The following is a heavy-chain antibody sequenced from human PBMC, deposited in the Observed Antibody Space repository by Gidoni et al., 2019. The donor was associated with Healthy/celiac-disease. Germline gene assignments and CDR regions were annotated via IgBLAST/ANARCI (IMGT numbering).Heavy chain of an antibody. CDR2: ICDDGSNK. V-gene: IGHV3-33*01. D-gene: IGHD1-26*01. CDR3: ARDRIVDYYYYYGMDV. J-gene: IGHJ6*02. Sequence: QVQLVESGGGEVQPGRSLRLSCAAYGFTFSSYGMHWVRQAPGKGLEWVSVICDDGSNKFYADSVKGRFTISRDNSKNTLYLQMNSLRAEDTAVYYCARDRIVDYYYYYGMDVWGQGTTVTVSS. CDR1: GFTFSSYG.